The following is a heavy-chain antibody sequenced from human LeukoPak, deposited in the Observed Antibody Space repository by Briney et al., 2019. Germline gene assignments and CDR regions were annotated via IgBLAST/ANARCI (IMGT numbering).Heavy chain of an antibody. CDR3: ARTYYYDSRDAFDI. V-gene: IGHV1-18*01. D-gene: IGHD3-22*01. Sequence: ASVKVSCKASGYTFTSYGISWVRQAPGQGLEWMGRISAYNGNTNYAQKLQGRVTMTTDTSTSTAYMELRSLRPDDTAVYYCARTYYYDSRDAFDIWGQGTMVTVSS. CDR2: ISAYNGNT. J-gene: IGHJ3*02. CDR1: GYTFTSYG.